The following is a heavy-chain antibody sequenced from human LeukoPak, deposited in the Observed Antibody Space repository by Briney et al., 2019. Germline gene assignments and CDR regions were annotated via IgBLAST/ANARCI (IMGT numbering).Heavy chain of an antibody. V-gene: IGHV3-33*01. Sequence: PGGSLRLSCAATGFTFNHFGMHSVRQAPGKGLEWVAVIWYNGRNQYYRDSVKGRFTISRDNFKNTLHLQMNSLRVEDTAMYYCVREGTSGNGDGYNSYDYWGQGTLVTVSS. CDR3: VREGTSGNGDGYNSYDY. D-gene: IGHD5-24*01. CDR2: IWYNGRNQ. CDR1: GFTFNHFG. J-gene: IGHJ4*02.